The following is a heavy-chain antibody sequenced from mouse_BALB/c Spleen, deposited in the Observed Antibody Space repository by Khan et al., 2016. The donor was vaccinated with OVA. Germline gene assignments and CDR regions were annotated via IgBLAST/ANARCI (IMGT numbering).Heavy chain of an antibody. Sequence: QVQLMQSGPGLVAPSQSLSITCTVSGFSLSRYGVHWVRQPPGKGLEWLGLIWGGGSTDYNSALKSRLSITKDNSKSQVFLKLNSLQTDDTAMYYCARNFRSYYALDYWGQGTSVTVSS. CDR1: GFSLSRYG. CDR3: ARNFRSYYALDY. J-gene: IGHJ4*01. CDR2: IWGGGST. V-gene: IGHV2-6-4*01. D-gene: IGHD3-2*02.